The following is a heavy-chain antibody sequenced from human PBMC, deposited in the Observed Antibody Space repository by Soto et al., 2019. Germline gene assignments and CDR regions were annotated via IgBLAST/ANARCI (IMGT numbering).Heavy chain of an antibody. D-gene: IGHD1-1*01. CDR3: ARDTTADYYYYGMDV. V-gene: IGHV1-69*13. CDR2: IIPIFGTA. Sequence: ASVKVSCNASGGTFSGYAISWVRQAPGQGLEWMGGIIPIFGTANYAQKFQGRVTITADESTSTAYMELSSLRSEDTAVYYCARDTTADYYYYGMDVWGQGTTVTVSS. CDR1: GGTFSGYA. J-gene: IGHJ6*02.